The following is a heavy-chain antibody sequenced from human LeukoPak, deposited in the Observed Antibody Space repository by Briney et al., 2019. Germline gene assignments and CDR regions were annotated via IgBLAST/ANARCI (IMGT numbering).Heavy chain of an antibody. CDR2: ISYDGSNK. D-gene: IGHD4-17*01. CDR1: GFTFSSYA. J-gene: IGHJ4*02. CDR3: ARENNDYGDLNNFDY. V-gene: IGHV3-30-3*01. Sequence: GGSLRLSCAASGFTFSSYAMHWVRQAPGKGLGWVAVISYDGSNKYYADSVKGRFTISRDNSKNTLYLQMNSLRAEDTAVYYCARENNDYGDLNNFDYWGQGTLVTVSS.